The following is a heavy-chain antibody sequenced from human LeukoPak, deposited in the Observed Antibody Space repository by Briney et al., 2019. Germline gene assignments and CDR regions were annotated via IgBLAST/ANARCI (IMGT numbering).Heavy chain of an antibody. CDR3: ARDTRSSWYSWFDP. D-gene: IGHD6-13*01. V-gene: IGHV1-3*03. Sequence: ASVKVSCKASGYTFTSYAMHWVRQAPGQGLEWMGWINAGNGNTKYSQEFQGRVTITRDTSASTAYMELSSLRSEDMAVYYCARDTRSSWYSWFDPWGQGTLVTVSS. J-gene: IGHJ5*02. CDR1: GYTFTSYA. CDR2: INAGNGNT.